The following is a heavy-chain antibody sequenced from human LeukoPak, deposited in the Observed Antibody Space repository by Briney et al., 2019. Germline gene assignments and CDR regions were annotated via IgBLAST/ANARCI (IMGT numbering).Heavy chain of an antibody. J-gene: IGHJ4*02. CDR3: AKGFTSVVVTASFDY. CDR2: IWPDGSIK. D-gene: IGHD2-21*02. CDR1: GFTFSSHG. Sequence: GGSLRLSCAASGFTFSSHGMHWVRQAPGKGLEWVAVIWPDGSIKYYTDSVKGRFTISRDNSKSTLYLQMNSLRAEDTAVYYCAKGFTSVVVTASFDYWGQGTLVTVSS. V-gene: IGHV3-33*03.